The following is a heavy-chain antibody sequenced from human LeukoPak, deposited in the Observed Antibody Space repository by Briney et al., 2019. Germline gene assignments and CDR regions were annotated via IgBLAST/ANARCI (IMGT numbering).Heavy chain of an antibody. CDR2: IIPIFGTA. CDR1: GGTFSSYA. Sequence: SVKVSCKASGGTFSSYAISWVRQAPGQGLEWMGGIIPIFGTANYAQKFQGRVTITADESTSTAYMELSSLRSEDTAVYYCARDQAPEQWLVWGAFDIWGQGTMVTVSS. CDR3: ARDQAPEQWLVWGAFDI. D-gene: IGHD6-19*01. J-gene: IGHJ3*02. V-gene: IGHV1-69*13.